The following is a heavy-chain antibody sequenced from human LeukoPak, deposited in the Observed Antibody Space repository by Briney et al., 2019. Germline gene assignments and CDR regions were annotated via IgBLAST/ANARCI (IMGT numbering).Heavy chain of an antibody. CDR3: ARHDGARLYAFDI. CDR2: INHSGST. D-gene: IGHD1-1*01. V-gene: IGHV4-34*01. J-gene: IGHJ3*02. CDR1: GGSFSGYY. Sequence: SETLSLTCAVYGGSFSGYYWSWIRQPPGKGLEWIGEINHSGSTNYNPSLKSRVTISVDTSKNQFSLKLSSVTAADTAVYYCARHDGARLYAFDIWGQGTMVTVSS.